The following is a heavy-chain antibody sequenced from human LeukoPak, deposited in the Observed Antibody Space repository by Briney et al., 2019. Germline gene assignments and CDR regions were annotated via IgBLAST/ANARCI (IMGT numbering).Heavy chain of an antibody. J-gene: IGHJ6*02. Sequence: PSQTLSLTCTVSGGSISSGGYYWSWIRQHPGKGLEWIGYIYYSGSTYYNPSLKSRVTISVDTSKNQFSLKLSSVTAADTAVYYCARAMCSSTSCYGPYYYYGMDVWGQGTTVTVSS. CDR2: IYYSGST. CDR1: GGSISSGGYY. V-gene: IGHV4-31*03. D-gene: IGHD2-2*01. CDR3: ARAMCSSTSCYGPYYYYGMDV.